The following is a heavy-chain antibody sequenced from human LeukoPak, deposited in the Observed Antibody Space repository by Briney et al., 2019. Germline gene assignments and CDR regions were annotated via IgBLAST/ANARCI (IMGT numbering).Heavy chain of an antibody. CDR3: ARGMDNYGYCFVY. CDR1: GFTFSSYE. J-gene: IGHJ4*02. Sequence: PGGSLRLSCAASGFTFSSYEMNWVRQAPGKGLEWVSVIYSGGSTYYADSVKGRFTISRDNAKNSLYLQMNSLRAEDTAVYYCARGMDNYGYCFVYWGQGTLVTVSS. V-gene: IGHV3-66*01. D-gene: IGHD5-18*01. CDR2: IYSGGST.